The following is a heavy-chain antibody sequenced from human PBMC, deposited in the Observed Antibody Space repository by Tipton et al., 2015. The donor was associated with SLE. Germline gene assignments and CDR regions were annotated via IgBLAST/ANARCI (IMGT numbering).Heavy chain of an antibody. Sequence: SLRLSCAASGFTFSSYAMHWVRQAPGKGLEWVAVISYDGSNKYYADSVKGRFTISRDNSKNTLYLQMNSLRAEDTAVYYCARGAKQQLVYFDYWGQGTLVTVSS. CDR1: GFTFSSYA. J-gene: IGHJ4*02. CDR3: ARGAKQQLVYFDY. D-gene: IGHD6-13*01. V-gene: IGHV3-30*04. CDR2: ISYDGSNK.